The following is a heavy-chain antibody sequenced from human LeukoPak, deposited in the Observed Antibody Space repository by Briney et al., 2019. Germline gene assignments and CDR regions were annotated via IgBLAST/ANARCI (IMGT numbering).Heavy chain of an antibody. CDR3: VRGPGYCSSTSCYGYFDY. D-gene: IGHD2-2*01. J-gene: IGHJ4*02. CDR2: IYYSGST. Sequence: SETLSLTCAVSGVSISPYYWAWIRQPPGKGLEWIGSIYYSGSTYYNPSLKSRVTISVDTSKNQFSLKLSSVTAADTAVYYCVRGPGYCSSTSCYGYFDYWGQGTLVTVSS. CDR1: GVSISPYY. V-gene: IGHV4-39*07.